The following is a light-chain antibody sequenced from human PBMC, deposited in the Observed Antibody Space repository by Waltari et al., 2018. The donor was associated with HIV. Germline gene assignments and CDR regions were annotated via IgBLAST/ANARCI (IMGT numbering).Light chain of an antibody. CDR2: AAS. CDR3: QQSYSSPIT. CDR1: ETINRS. J-gene: IGKJ5*01. Sequence: DIQMTQSPSSLSASIGDRVTITCRASETINRSLNWYQYTPGKAPKVVIFAASSLQSGVPSRFNGSGSGTDFTLTISSLQPEDFVTYFCQQSYSSPITFGKGTRLEI. V-gene: IGKV1-39*01.